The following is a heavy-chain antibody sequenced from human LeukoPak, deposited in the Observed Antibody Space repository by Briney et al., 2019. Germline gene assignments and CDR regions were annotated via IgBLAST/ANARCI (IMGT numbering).Heavy chain of an antibody. V-gene: IGHV1-2*02. J-gene: IGHJ4*02. CDR2: INPNSGAT. CDR1: GYTFTGYS. Sequence: GASVKVSCRASGYTFTGYSLHWVRQAPGQGLEWMGWINPNSGATNYTQKFQGRVAMTRDTSISTAYMELSGLRSDDTAVFSCARSRSSTTGPFDYWGKGTLVTVSS. CDR3: ARSRSSTTGPFDY. D-gene: IGHD1-1*01.